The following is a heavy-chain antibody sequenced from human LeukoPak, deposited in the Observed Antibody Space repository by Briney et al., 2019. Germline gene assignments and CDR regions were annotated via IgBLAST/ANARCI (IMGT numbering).Heavy chain of an antibody. D-gene: IGHD3-22*01. Sequence: SVKVSCKASGYTFTSYGISWVRQAPGQGLEWMGGIIPIFGTANYAQKFQGRVTITADESTSTAYMELSSLRSEDTAVYYCARDPPHYYDSSGYYLGRFDPWGQGTLVTVSS. CDR3: ARDPPHYYDSSGYYLGRFDP. CDR2: IIPIFGTA. J-gene: IGHJ5*02. CDR1: GYTFTSYG. V-gene: IGHV1-69*13.